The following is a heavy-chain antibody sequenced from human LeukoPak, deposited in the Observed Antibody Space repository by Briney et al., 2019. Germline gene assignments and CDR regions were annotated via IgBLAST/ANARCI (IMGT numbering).Heavy chain of an antibody. D-gene: IGHD2/OR15-2a*01. Sequence: GGSLRLSCAASGFTVSSNYMNWVRQAPGKGLEWVSVIYSGGSTYYADSVKGRFTISRDNAKNTVYLEMNSLRAEDTAVYYCARANKLDYWGQGTLVTVSS. J-gene: IGHJ4*02. CDR2: IYSGGST. V-gene: IGHV3-53*01. CDR1: GFTVSSNY. CDR3: ARANKLDY.